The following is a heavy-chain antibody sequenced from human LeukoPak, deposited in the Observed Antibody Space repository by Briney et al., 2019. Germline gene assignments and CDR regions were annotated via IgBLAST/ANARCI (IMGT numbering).Heavy chain of an antibody. J-gene: IGHJ6*02. V-gene: IGHV4-34*01. Sequence: SETLSLNCAVYGGSFSDYYWSWVRQPPGKGLEWIGEINHSGNTNYNPSLKSRATISVDTSKSQFSLKLSSVTVADTAVYYCARDRVVMIPYYYYGMDVWGQGTTVTVSS. CDR2: INHSGNT. CDR1: GGSFSDYY. D-gene: IGHD3-3*01. CDR3: ARDRVVMIPYYYYGMDV.